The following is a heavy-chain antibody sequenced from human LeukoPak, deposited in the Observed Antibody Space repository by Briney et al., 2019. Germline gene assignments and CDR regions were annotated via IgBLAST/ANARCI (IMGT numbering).Heavy chain of an antibody. Sequence: SETLSLTCTVSGGSISSYYWSWIRQPPGKGLEWIGYIYYSGSTNYNPSLKSRVTISVDTSKNQFSLKLSSVTAADTAVYYCARDRRGEDAFDIWGQGTMVTVSS. D-gene: IGHD5-12*01. J-gene: IGHJ3*02. CDR3: ARDRRGEDAFDI. CDR1: GGSISSYY. CDR2: IYYSGST. V-gene: IGHV4-59*01.